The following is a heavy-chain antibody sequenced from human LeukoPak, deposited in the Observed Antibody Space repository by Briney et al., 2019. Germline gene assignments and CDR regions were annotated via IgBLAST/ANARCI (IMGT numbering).Heavy chain of an antibody. CDR1: GGSISNYY. D-gene: IGHD1-26*01. CDR2: IYYSGST. V-gene: IGHV4-39*01. CDR3: ARAHGSDFDY. Sequence: SSETLSLACTVSGGSISNYYWGWIRQPPGKGLEWIGSIYYSGSTYYNPSLKSRVTISVDTSKNQFSLKLSSVTAADTAVYYCARAHGSDFDYWGQGTLVTVSS. J-gene: IGHJ4*02.